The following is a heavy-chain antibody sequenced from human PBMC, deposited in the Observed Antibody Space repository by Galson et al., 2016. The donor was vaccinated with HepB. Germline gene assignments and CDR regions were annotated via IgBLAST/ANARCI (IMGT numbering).Heavy chain of an antibody. Sequence: SLRLSCAVSAGTFKNYAMNWVRQAPGEGLEWVSGISRSGDSTYYAESMRGRFTISRDNSENMLYLQMSSLRAEDTALYYCLKEYPQEAVAWGQGTLVTVSA. D-gene: IGHD6-19*01. CDR1: AGTFKNYA. CDR2: ISRSGDST. V-gene: IGHV3-23*01. J-gene: IGHJ1*01. CDR3: LKEYPQEAVA.